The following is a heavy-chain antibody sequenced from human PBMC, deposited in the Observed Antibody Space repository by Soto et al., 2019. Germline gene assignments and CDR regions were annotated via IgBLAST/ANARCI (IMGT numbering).Heavy chain of an antibody. J-gene: IGHJ3*02. CDR1: GFTFSSYA. V-gene: IGHV3-30-3*02. D-gene: IGHD5-18*01. Sequence: GGSLRLSCAASGFTFSSYAMHWVRQAPGKGLEWVSFISCDSSNIYYADSVKGRFTISRDNAKNSLYLQMNSLRAEDTAVYYCAKDNVDTAMVGYAFDIWGQGTMVTVS. CDR3: AKDNVDTAMVGYAFDI. CDR2: ISCDSSNI.